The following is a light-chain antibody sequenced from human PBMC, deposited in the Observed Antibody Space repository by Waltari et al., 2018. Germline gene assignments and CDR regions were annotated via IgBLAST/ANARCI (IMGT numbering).Light chain of an antibody. J-gene: IGKJ1*01. CDR3: QQYYSNPAT. Sequence: EIVMTQSPAVLSVSPGQRATLSCRASETVTSHLAWYQQKPGQAPRLLIYDVSTRAAGIPARFSGSGSETEFTLTVTSLQSEDFAIYYCQQYYSNPATFGQGTKVEIK. CDR1: ETVTSH. CDR2: DVS. V-gene: IGKV3D-15*01.